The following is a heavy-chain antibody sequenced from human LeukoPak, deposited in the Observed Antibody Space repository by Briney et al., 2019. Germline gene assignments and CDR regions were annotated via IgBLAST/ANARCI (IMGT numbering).Heavy chain of an antibody. CDR2: ISSGGSST. V-gene: IGHV3-74*01. CDR3: ARTSRSSAFDI. CDR1: GFAFSSYW. Sequence: PGGSLRLSCAASGFAFSSYWMHWVRQAPGKGLVWVSRISSGGSSTRYAGSVKGRFTISRDNAKNTLYLQMNSLRAEDTAVYYCARTSRSSAFDIWGQGTIVTVSS. J-gene: IGHJ3*02.